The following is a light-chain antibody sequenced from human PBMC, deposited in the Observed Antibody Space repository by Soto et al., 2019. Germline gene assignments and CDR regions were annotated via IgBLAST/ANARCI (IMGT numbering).Light chain of an antibody. CDR2: GAS. CDR1: QSIDTY. CDR3: QQSLSALCT. Sequence: DIEMTQSPSSLSASVGDRVAIACRASQSIDTYLNWYHQKPGEAPKLLIYGASRLQSGAPSRFSGSGSGTDFTLTIASLQPEDFGTYTCQQSLSALCTFGPGTKVDFK. V-gene: IGKV1-39*01. J-gene: IGKJ3*01.